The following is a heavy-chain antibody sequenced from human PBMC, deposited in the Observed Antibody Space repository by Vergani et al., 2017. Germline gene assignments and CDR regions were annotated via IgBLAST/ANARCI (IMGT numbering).Heavy chain of an antibody. CDR2: IYPGDSDT. Sequence: EVQLVQSGAEVKKPGESLKISCKGSGYSFTSYWIGWVRQMPGKGLEWMGIIYPGDSDTRYSPSFQGQVTISAAKSISTAYLQWSSLKASDTAIYYCARHIAAAGTGGTYYYYYMDVWGKGTTVTVSS. CDR1: GYSFTSYW. J-gene: IGHJ6*03. CDR3: ARHIAAAGTGGTYYYYYMDV. D-gene: IGHD6-13*01. V-gene: IGHV5-51*01.